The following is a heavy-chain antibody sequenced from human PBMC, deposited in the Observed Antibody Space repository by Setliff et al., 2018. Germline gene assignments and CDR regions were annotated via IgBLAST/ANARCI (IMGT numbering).Heavy chain of an antibody. CDR3: AKSITMIVGGAFDV. CDR1: GFTFNSYN. D-gene: IGHD3-22*01. J-gene: IGHJ3*01. CDR2: IRFDGSNK. Sequence: GGSLRLSCAASGFTFNSYNMDWVRQAPGKGLEWVAVIRFDGSNKNYADSVKGRFTISRDNSENTLYLQMNSLRAEDSAMYYRAKSITMIVGGAFDVWGQGTMVTVSS. V-gene: IGHV3-30*02.